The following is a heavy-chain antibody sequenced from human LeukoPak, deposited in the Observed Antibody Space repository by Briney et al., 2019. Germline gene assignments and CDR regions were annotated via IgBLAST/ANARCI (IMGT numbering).Heavy chain of an antibody. Sequence: ASVKVSRKASGYTFTSYGISWVRQAPGQGLEWMGWISAYNGNTNYAQKLQGRVTMTTDTSTSTAYMELRSLRSDDTAVYYCARDYDFWSGCRGPYYYYGMDVWGQGTTVTVSS. D-gene: IGHD3-3*01. CDR2: ISAYNGNT. CDR1: GYTFTSYG. J-gene: IGHJ6*02. CDR3: ARDYDFWSGCRGPYYYYGMDV. V-gene: IGHV1-18*01.